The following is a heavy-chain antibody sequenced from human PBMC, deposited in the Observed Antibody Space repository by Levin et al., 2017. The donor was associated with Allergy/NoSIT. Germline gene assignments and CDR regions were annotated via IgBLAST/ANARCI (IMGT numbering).Heavy chain of an antibody. V-gene: IGHV3-11*01. CDR1: GFTFSDYY. J-gene: IGHJ1*01. D-gene: IGHD2-15*01. CDR3: ARARRCSSGTCYSPEYFQY. CDR2: ISSNGTTI. Sequence: SCAASGFTFSDYYMSWIRQAPGKGLEWVSYISSNGTTIYYADSMKGRFTISRDNAKNSLYLQMNSLRAEDTAVYYCARARRCSSGTCYSPEYFQYWGQGTLVTVSS.